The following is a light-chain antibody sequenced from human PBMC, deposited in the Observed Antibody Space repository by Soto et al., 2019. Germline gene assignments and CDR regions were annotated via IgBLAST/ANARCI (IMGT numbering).Light chain of an antibody. CDR1: QTVKNEY. CDR2: GAS. CDR3: QQYGTSPLT. J-gene: IGKJ4*01. Sequence: ETVLTQSPDTLSLSPGEGATLSCRASQTVKNEYLAWYQQRRGLAPRLLIYGASGRATGIPDRFSGSGSGTDFTLTITRLEPEDFAVYYCQQYGTSPLTLGGGTKVEIK. V-gene: IGKV3-20*01.